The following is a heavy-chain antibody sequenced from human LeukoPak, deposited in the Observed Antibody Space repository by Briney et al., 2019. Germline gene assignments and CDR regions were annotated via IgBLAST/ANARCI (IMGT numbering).Heavy chain of an antibody. CDR2: TYYRSKWYN. J-gene: IGHJ3*02. V-gene: IGHV6-1*01. Sequence: SQTLSLTCAISGDSVSSNSAAWNWIRQSPSRGLEWLGRTYYRSKWYNDYAVSVKSRITINPDTSKNQFSLQLNSVTPEDTAVYYCARDKDSSGTQPLGAFDIWGQGTMVTASS. CDR3: ARDKDSSGTQPLGAFDI. D-gene: IGHD3-22*01. CDR1: GDSVSSNSAA.